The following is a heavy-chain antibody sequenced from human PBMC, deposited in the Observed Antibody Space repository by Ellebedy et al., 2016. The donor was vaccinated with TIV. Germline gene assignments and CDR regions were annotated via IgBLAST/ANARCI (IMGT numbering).Heavy chain of an antibody. CDR1: GYTFTSYD. CDR3: ARVGADYDILTGYYDY. CDR2: MNPNSGNT. D-gene: IGHD3-9*01. J-gene: IGHJ4*02. V-gene: IGHV1-8*01. Sequence: ASVKVSCXASGYTFTSYDINWVRQATGQGLEWMGWMNPNSGNTGYAQKFQGRVTMTRNTSISTAYMELRSLRSDDTAVYYCARVGADYDILTGYYDYWGQGTLVTVSS.